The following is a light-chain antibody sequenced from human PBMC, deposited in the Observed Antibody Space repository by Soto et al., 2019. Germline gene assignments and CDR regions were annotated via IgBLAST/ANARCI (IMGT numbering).Light chain of an antibody. V-gene: IGLV1-40*01. J-gene: IGLJ2*01. CDR1: SSNIGAGYD. CDR3: SSYTSSSTVV. Sequence: QSVLTQPPSVSGAPGQRVTISCTGSSSNIGAGYDVHWYQQLPGTAPKLLIYGNSNRPSGVSNRFSGSKSGNTASLTISGLHAEDEADYYCSSYTSSSTVVFGGGTKLTVL. CDR2: GNS.